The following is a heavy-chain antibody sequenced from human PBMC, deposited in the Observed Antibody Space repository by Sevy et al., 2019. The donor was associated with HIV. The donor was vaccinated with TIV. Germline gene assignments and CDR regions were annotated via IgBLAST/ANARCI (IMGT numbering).Heavy chain of an antibody. CDR2: TYYRSKWYF. J-gene: IGHJ4*02. D-gene: IGHD1-26*01. CDR3: ARVSCGSYCGPYFDS. Sequence: SQTLSLTCAISGYSVSSNSAAWNWIRQSPSRGLEWLGRTYYRSKWYFNYAESVKSRMTINPDTSKNQFSLQLNSVTPEDTAVYYCARVSCGSYCGPYFDSWGQGILVTVSS. CDR1: GYSVSSNSAA. V-gene: IGHV6-1*01.